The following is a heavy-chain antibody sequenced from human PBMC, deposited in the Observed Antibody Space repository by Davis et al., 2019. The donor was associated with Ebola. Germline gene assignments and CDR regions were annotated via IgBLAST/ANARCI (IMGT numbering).Heavy chain of an antibody. CDR2: IGITGVM. J-gene: IGHJ4*02. CDR3: ARDLRAG. CDR1: GFRFYNYP. Sequence: GESLKISCEASGFRFYNYPINWVRQAPGKGLEWVSYIGITGVMHYGDAVKGRFTISRDNAKNSLYLQMNSLRAEDTAVYYCARDLRAGWGQGTLVTVSS. V-gene: IGHV3-69-1*01.